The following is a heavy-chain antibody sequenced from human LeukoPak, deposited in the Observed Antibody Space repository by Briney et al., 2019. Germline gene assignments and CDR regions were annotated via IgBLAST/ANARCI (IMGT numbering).Heavy chain of an antibody. D-gene: IGHD2-2*01. CDR2: IWYDGSNK. J-gene: IGHJ4*02. CDR3: AKSIAAMNFFDC. Sequence: PGRSLRLSCAASGFTFSNYGMHRVRQAPGKGLEWVAVIWYDGSNKFYADSVKGRFTISRDNSRNTLYLQMNSLRAEDTAIYYCAKSIAAMNFFDCRGQGTLVTVSS. V-gene: IGHV3-33*06. CDR1: GFTFSNYG.